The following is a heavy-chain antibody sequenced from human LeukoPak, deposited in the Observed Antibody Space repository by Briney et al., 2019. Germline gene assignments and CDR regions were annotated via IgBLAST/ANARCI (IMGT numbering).Heavy chain of an antibody. D-gene: IGHD2/OR15-2a*01. CDR2: INGSGGTT. Sequence: GGSLRLSCAASGFTFRSYGMSWVRQAPGKGLEWVSDINGSGGTTYYADSVKGRFTISRDNSKNTLFLQMNSLRAEDTAVYYCAKKYSTGLDPWGQGTLVTVSS. J-gene: IGHJ5*02. CDR1: GFTFRSYG. CDR3: AKKYSTGLDP. V-gene: IGHV3-23*01.